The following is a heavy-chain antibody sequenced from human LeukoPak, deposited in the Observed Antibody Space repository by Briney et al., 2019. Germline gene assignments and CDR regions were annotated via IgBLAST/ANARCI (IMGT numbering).Heavy chain of an antibody. CDR1: GYTFTSYY. CDR3: ARAWKGASAGYYYGMDV. D-gene: IGHD1-1*01. CDR2: INPSGGST. J-gene: IGHJ6*02. Sequence: ASVKVSCKASGYTFTSYYMHWVRQAPGQGLEWMGIINPSGGSTSYAQKFQGRVTMTRDTSTSTVYMELSSLRSEDTAAYYCARAWKGASAGYYYGMDVWGQGTTVTVSS. V-gene: IGHV1-46*01.